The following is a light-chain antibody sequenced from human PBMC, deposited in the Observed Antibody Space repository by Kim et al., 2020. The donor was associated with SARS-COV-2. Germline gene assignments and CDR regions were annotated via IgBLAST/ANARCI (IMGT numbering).Light chain of an antibody. CDR1: KLGDKF. V-gene: IGLV3-1*01. CDR3: QAWDNRNVV. J-gene: IGLJ2*01. CDR2: QDD. Sequence: VSPGQTATITWSGDKLGDKFASWFQQKPGQSPVLVIFQDDKRPPEIPERFSGSNSGNTATLTIRGAQTLDEADYYCQAWDNRNVVFGGGTQLTVL.